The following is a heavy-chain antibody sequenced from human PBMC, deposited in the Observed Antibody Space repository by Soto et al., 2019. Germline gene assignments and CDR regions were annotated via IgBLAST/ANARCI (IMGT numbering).Heavy chain of an antibody. Sequence: EVQLVESGGGLVQPGGSLRLSCAASGFTFSSYSMNWVRQAPGKGLEWVSYISSSSSTIYYADSVKGRFTISRDNAKNPLYLQMNSLRAEDTAVYYCARDRAGYSYGHDYWGQGTLVTVSS. D-gene: IGHD5-18*01. J-gene: IGHJ4*02. CDR1: GFTFSSYS. CDR2: ISSSSSTI. V-gene: IGHV3-48*01. CDR3: ARDRAGYSYGHDY.